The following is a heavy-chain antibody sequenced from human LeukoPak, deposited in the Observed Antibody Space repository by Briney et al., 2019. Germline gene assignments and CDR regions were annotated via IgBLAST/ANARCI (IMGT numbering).Heavy chain of an antibody. D-gene: IGHD6-25*01. Sequence: AGGSLRLSCTASGFTVINNYMNCVRQAPGRGLEWVALIYSGGMKKYADSVRGRFTISRDNSKNTLYLQMTNVRVEDTAVYYCARDPPGIAASGSGGWGQGTLVTVSS. V-gene: IGHV3-53*01. CDR3: ARDPPGIAASGSGG. CDR2: IYSGGMK. J-gene: IGHJ4*02. CDR1: GFTVINNY.